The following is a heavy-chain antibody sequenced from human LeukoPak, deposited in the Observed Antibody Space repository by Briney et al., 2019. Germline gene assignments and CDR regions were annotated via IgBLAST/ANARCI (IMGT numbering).Heavy chain of an antibody. CDR3: ARDGYYVLDY. J-gene: IGHJ4*02. V-gene: IGHV3-33*01. CDR1: GITFSSYG. CDR2: IWYDGSNK. D-gene: IGHD3-10*02. Sequence: GGSLRLSCAASGITFSSYGMHWVRQAPGKGLEWVAVIWYDGSNKYYADSVKGRFTISRDNSKNTLYLQMNSLRVEDTAVYFCARDGYYVLDYWGQGTLVTVSS.